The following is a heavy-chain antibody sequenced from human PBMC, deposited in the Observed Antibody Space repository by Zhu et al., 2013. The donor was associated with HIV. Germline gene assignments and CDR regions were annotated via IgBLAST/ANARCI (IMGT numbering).Heavy chain of an antibody. Sequence: EVQLVQSGAELKKPGESLKISCKGSGYSFGSHWIGWVRQMPGKGLEWMGVIYPGDSDARYSPSFQGQVTISADKSTSTAYLQWSSLKASDTAIYYCARHFSYRCDYWGQGTLVTVSS. CDR1: GYSFGSHW. CDR2: IYPGDSDA. V-gene: IGHV5-51*01. J-gene: IGHJ4*02. CDR3: ARHFSYRCDY. D-gene: IGHD1-26*01.